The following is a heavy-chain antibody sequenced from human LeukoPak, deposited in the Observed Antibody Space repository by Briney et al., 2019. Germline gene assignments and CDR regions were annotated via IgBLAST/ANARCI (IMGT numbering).Heavy chain of an antibody. CDR1: GFTFSSYW. V-gene: IGHV3-7*04. CDR3: ARGKSYYYYGMDV. J-gene: IGHJ6*02. Sequence: GGSLRLSCAASGFTFSSYWMSWVRQAPGKGLEWVANIKQDGSEKYYVDSVKGRFTISRDNAKNSLYLQMNSLRAEDTAVYYCARGKSYYYYGMDVWGQGTTVTVSS. CDR2: IKQDGSEK.